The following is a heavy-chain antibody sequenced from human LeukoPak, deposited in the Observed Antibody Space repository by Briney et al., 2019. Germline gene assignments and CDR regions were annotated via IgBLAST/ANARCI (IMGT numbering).Heavy chain of an antibody. CDR2: IKQDGSEK. Sequence: GGSLRLSCAASGFTFSNYWMSWVRQAPGKGLEWVANIKQDGSEKYFVDSVKGRFTISRDNFKNTLYLQMHSLRAEDTAVFYCAGDRDDYVWGSYLGAFDVWGHGTTVTVSS. J-gene: IGHJ3*01. V-gene: IGHV3-7*03. CDR1: GFTFSNYW. CDR3: AGDRDDYVWGSYLGAFDV. D-gene: IGHD3-16*01.